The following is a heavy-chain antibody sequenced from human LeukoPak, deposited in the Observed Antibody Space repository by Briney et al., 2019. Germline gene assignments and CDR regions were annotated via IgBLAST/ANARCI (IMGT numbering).Heavy chain of an antibody. Sequence: ASVNVSCKASGYTFTGYYLHWVRQAPGQGLEWMGYINPNNGGTNYAQKFQGRVTMTRDTSISSAYMELSSLRSDDTAVYYCGRDGGNGYLAEYWGQGTLVTVSS. D-gene: IGHD3-3*01. J-gene: IGHJ4*02. V-gene: IGHV1-2*02. CDR1: GYTFTGYY. CDR3: GRDGGNGYLAEY. CDR2: INPNNGGT.